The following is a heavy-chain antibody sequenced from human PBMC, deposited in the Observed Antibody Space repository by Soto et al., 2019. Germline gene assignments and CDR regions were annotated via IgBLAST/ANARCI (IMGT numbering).Heavy chain of an antibody. D-gene: IGHD3-22*01. CDR1: GGTFSSYA. Sequence: SVKVSCKASGGTFSSYAISWVRQAPGQGLEWMGEIIPIFGTANYAQKFQGRVTITADESTSTAYMELSSLRSEDTAVYYCARSLYDSSGYPLAPRYYYYGMDVWGQGTTVTVSS. J-gene: IGHJ6*02. CDR2: IIPIFGTA. CDR3: ARSLYDSSGYPLAPRYYYYGMDV. V-gene: IGHV1-69*13.